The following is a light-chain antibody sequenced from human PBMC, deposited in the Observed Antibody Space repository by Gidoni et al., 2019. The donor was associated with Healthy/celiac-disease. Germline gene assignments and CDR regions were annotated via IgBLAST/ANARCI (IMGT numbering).Light chain of an antibody. V-gene: IGKV3-20*01. CDR1: KSVSSSY. Sequence: ESVLTQSPGTLSLSPGERATLSCRASKSVSSSYLAWYQQKPGQAPRLLIYGASSRATGIPDRFSGSGSGTDFTLTISRLEPEDFAVYYCQQYGSFPWTFXXXTKVEIK. J-gene: IGKJ1*01. CDR3: QQYGSFPWT. CDR2: GAS.